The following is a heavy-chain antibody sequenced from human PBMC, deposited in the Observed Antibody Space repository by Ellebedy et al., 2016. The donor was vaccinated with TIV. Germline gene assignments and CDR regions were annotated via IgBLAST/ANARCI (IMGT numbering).Heavy chain of an antibody. D-gene: IGHD5-18*01. J-gene: IGHJ4*02. Sequence: ASVKVSCKASGYTFTGYYMHWVRQAPGQGLEWMGWINPNSGGTNYAQKFQGRVTMTRDTSISTAYMELSRLRSDDTAGYYCAREGYSYGPNPVFDYWGQGTLVTVSS. CDR3: AREGYSYGPNPVFDY. CDR1: GYTFTGYY. CDR2: INPNSGGT. V-gene: IGHV1-2*02.